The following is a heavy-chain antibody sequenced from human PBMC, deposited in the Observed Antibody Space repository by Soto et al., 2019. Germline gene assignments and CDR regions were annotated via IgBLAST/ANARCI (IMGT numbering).Heavy chain of an antibody. CDR2: IYLGVSDT. J-gene: IGHJ6*02. V-gene: IGHV5-51*01. Sequence: GESLKISCKGSGYRFTNYWIGWVRQMPGKVLECMGFIYLGVSDTRFSPSFQGQVTISADKSINTAYLLWSSLKASVIAMYYCARTSAAGKYYYVMDVWGQGTTVTSP. CDR3: ARTSAAGKYYYVMDV. D-gene: IGHD6-13*01. CDR1: GYRFTNYW.